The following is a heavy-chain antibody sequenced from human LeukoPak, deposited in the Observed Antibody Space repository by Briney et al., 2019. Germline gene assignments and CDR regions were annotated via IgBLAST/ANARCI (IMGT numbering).Heavy chain of an antibody. CDR2: INHSGST. CDR1: GGSISSSSYY. J-gene: IGHJ6*03. D-gene: IGHD2-2*01. V-gene: IGHV4-39*07. Sequence: SETLSLTCTVSGGSISSSSYYWSWIRQPPGKGLEWIGEINHSGSTNYNPSLKSRVTISVDTSKNQFSLKLSSVTAADTAVYYCARDPANYYYYYMDVWGKGTTVTVSS. CDR3: ARDPANYYYYYMDV.